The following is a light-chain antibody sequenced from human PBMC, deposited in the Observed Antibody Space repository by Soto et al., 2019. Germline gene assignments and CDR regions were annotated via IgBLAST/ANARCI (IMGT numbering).Light chain of an antibody. J-gene: IGKJ5*01. CDR3: QQYDDLPIT. CDR1: QDISHF. Sequence: DIQMTQSPSSLFASVGDRVTITCRASQDISHFLNWYQQKPGKAPKLLIYEASNLQTGVPSRFSGRGSGTDFTFTISSLQPDDSGTYYCQQYDDLPITFGQGTRLEIK. CDR2: EAS. V-gene: IGKV1-33*01.